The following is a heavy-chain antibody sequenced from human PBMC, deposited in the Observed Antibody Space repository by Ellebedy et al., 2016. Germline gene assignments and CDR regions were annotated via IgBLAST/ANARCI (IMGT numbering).Heavy chain of an antibody. CDR2: ISWNSAAI. D-gene: IGHD3-10*01. CDR1: GFTFDDYA. J-gene: IGHJ4*02. CDR3: AKGTMDYLHH. Sequence: GGSLRLXXGTSGFTFDDYALHWVRQVPGKGLDWVSGISWNSAAIGYGEAVKGRFTISRDSAKNYLYLQMNSLRVEDTALYFCAKGTMDYLHHWGQGTLVTVSS. V-gene: IGHV3-9*01.